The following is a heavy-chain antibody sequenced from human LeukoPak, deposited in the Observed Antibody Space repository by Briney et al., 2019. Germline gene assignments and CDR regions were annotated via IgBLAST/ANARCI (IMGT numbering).Heavy chain of an antibody. D-gene: IGHD6-13*01. J-gene: IGHJ2*01. CDR2: VYHSGTT. Sequence: SSETLSLTCAVSGGSITSSQHWWSWARQPPGKGLEWIGEVYHSGTTNYNTSLKSRVTISVDKSKSQFSLNLSSVTAADTAVYYCARSPAGTRYFDLWGRGTLVTVSS. CDR3: ARSPAGTRYFDL. V-gene: IGHV4-4*02. CDR1: GGSITSSQHW.